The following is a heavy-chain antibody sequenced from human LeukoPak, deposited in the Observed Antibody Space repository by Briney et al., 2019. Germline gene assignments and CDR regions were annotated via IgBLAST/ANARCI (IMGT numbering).Heavy chain of an antibody. V-gene: IGHV4-59*08. Sequence: ASETLSLTCTVSGGSISSYYWSWIRQPPGKGLEWIGYIYYSGSTNYNPSLKSRVTISVDTSKNQFSLKLSSVTAADTAVYSCARGSSSWYGGFDYWGQGTPVTVSS. CDR3: ARGSSSWYGGFDY. CDR1: GGSISSYY. CDR2: IYYSGST. J-gene: IGHJ4*02. D-gene: IGHD6-13*01.